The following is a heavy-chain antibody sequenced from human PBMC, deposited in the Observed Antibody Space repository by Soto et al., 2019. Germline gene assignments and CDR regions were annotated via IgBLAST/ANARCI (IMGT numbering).Heavy chain of an antibody. D-gene: IGHD6-6*01. CDR1: GYSFTSYW. Sequence: PGESLKISCKGSGYSFTSYWISWVRQMPGKGLEWMGRIDPSDSYTNYSPSFQGHVTISADKSVSTAYLQWSSLKASDTAMYYCASGIYSSSSHYGTDVWGQGTTVTVSS. CDR2: IDPSDSYT. V-gene: IGHV5-10-1*01. CDR3: ASGIYSSSSHYGTDV. J-gene: IGHJ6*02.